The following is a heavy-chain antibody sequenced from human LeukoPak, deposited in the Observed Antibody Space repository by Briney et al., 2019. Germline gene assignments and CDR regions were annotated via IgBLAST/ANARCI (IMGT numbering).Heavy chain of an antibody. CDR2: INPNSGGT. CDR3: ARGYCSGGSCYRRPFDY. Sequence: GASVKVSCKASGYTFTGYYMHWVRQAPGQGLEWMGWINPNSGGTNYAPKFQGRVTMTRDTSISTAYMELSRLRSDDTAVYYCARGYCSGGSCYRRPFDYWGQGTLVTVSS. D-gene: IGHD2-15*01. CDR1: GYTFTGYY. J-gene: IGHJ4*02. V-gene: IGHV1-2*02.